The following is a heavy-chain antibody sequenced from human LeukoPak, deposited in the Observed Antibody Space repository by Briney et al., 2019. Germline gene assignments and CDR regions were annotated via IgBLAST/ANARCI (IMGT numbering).Heavy chain of an antibody. CDR2: IYTSGST. Sequence: SETLSLTCTVSGGSISSYYWSWIRQPAGKGLEWIGRIYTSGSTNYNPSLKSRVTTSVDTSKNQFPLKLSSVTAADTAVYYCARDLGLGGYDLGLIYWGQGTLVTVSS. V-gene: IGHV4-4*07. CDR1: GGSISSYY. CDR3: ARDLGLGGYDLGLIY. D-gene: IGHD5-12*01. J-gene: IGHJ4*02.